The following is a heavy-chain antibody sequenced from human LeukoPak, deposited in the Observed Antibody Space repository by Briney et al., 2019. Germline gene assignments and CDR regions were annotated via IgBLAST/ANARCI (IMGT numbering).Heavy chain of an antibody. CDR2: MNPNSGNT. J-gene: IGHJ3*02. CDR3: ARDARIAVAAGDAFDI. V-gene: IGHV1-8*03. D-gene: IGHD6-19*01. Sequence: EASVKVSCKASGYTFTSYDINWVRQAPGQGLEWMGWMNPNSGNTGYAQKFQGRVTITRNTSISTAYMELSSLRSEDTAVYYCARDARIAVAAGDAFDIWGQGTMVTVSS. CDR1: GYTFTSYD.